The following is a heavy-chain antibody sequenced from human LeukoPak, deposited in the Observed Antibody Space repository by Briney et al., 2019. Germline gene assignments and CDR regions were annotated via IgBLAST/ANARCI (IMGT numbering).Heavy chain of an antibody. J-gene: IGHJ4*02. Sequence: GGSLRLSCATSGFIFGTYGMHWVRQAPGKGLERVAVIWYDGSNKYYADSVKGRFTISRDNSKNTLYLQMNSLRTEDTAVYYCARAVGPFDYWGQGTLVTVSS. D-gene: IGHD2-15*01. CDR3: ARAVGPFDY. CDR2: IWYDGSNK. V-gene: IGHV3-33*01. CDR1: GFIFGTYG.